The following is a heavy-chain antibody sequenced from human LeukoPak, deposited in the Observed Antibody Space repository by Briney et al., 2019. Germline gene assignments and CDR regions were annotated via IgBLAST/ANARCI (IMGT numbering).Heavy chain of an antibody. CDR3: ARVPDGYNLGTYFDP. V-gene: IGHV3-53*01. CDR2: IYSGGST. Sequence: GGSLRLSCAASGFTVSSNYMSWVRQAPGKGLEWVSVIYSGGSTYYADSVKGRFTISRDNSKNTLYLQMNSLRAEDTAVYYCARVPDGYNLGTYFDPWGQGTLVTVSS. D-gene: IGHD5-24*01. CDR1: GFTVSSNY. J-gene: IGHJ5*02.